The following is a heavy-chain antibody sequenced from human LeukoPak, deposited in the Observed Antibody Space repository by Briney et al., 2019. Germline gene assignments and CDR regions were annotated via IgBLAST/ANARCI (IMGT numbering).Heavy chain of an antibody. V-gene: IGHV4-34*01. Sequence: PSETLSLTCAVYGGSFSGYYWSWIRQPPGKGLEWIGEINHSGSTNYNPSLKSRVTISVDTSKNQFSQKLSSVTAADTAVYYCARARGVRGTSTGYYYMDVWGKGTTVTVSS. J-gene: IGHJ6*03. D-gene: IGHD3-10*01. CDR2: INHSGST. CDR1: GGSFSGYY. CDR3: ARARGVRGTSTGYYYMDV.